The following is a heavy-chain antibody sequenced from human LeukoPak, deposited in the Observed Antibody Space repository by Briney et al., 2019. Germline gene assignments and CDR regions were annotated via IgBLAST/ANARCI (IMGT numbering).Heavy chain of an antibody. V-gene: IGHV3-23*01. CDR1: GFTFSSYA. CDR3: ARDYDPSSYYDFWSGYYRYYGMDV. J-gene: IGHJ6*02. D-gene: IGHD3-3*01. Sequence: GGSLRLSCAASGFTFSSYAMSWVRQAPGKGLEWVSAISGSGGSTYYADSVKGRFTISRDNSKNTLYLQMNSLRAEDTAVYYCARDYDPSSYYDFWSGYYRYYGMDVWGQGTTVTVSS. CDR2: ISGSGGST.